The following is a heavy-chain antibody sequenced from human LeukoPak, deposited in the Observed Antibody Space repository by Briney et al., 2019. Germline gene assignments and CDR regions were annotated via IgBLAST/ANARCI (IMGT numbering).Heavy chain of an antibody. CDR3: ARETFGTGTTSSAFDI. V-gene: IGHV3-23*01. Sequence: PGGSLRLSCAASGSTFSSYAMSWVRQAPGKGLEWVSAISGSGGSTYYADSVKGRFTISRDNSKNTLYLQMNSLRAEDTAVYYCARETFGTGTTSSAFDIWGQGTMVTVSS. J-gene: IGHJ3*02. CDR2: ISGSGGST. CDR1: GSTFSSYA. D-gene: IGHD1-7*01.